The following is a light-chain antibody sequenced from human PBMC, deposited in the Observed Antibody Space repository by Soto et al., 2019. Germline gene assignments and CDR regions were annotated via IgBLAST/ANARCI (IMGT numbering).Light chain of an antibody. CDR1: SSNIGSNT. J-gene: IGLJ1*01. Sequence: QSVLTQPPSASGTPGQRVTISCSGSSSNIGSNTVNWYQQLPGTAPKLLTYSNNQRPSGVPDRFSGSKSGTSASLAISGLQSEDEADYYCAAWDDSLNRVFGTGTKVTVL. CDR3: AAWDDSLNRV. CDR2: SNN. V-gene: IGLV1-44*01.